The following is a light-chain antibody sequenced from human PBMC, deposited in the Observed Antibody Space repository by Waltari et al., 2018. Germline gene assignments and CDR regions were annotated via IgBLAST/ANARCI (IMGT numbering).Light chain of an antibody. J-gene: IGLJ2*01. CDR2: DVI. CDR1: SSDVGGYNY. CDR3: SSYTSSSTLGV. V-gene: IGLV2-14*03. Sequence: QSALTQPASVSGSPGQSITISCTGTSSDVGGYNYVSWYQQLPGKAPKLMIYDVINRPSGVSNRFSGSTSGTTASLTISGLQAEDEADYYCSSYTSSSTLGVFGGGTKLTVL.